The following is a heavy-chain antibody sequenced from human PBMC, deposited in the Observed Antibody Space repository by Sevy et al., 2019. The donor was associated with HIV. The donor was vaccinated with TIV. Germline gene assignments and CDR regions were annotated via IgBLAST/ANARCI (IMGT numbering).Heavy chain of an antibody. J-gene: IGHJ4*02. CDR1: GFTFSDHY. D-gene: IGHD6-13*01. CDR3: ATHAGIAAAGRVFDY. Sequence: GGSLRLSCVASGFTFSDHYMEWVRQAPGKGLEWVGHTRNKADGYTTEYAASVKGRFTISRDESKNSLYVQMNSLKAEDMAVYYCATHAGIAAAGRVFDYWGQGTLVTVSS. V-gene: IGHV3-72*01. CDR2: TRNKADGYTT.